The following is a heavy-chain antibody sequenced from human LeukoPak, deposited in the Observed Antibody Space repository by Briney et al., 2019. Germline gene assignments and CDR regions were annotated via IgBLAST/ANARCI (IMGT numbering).Heavy chain of an antibody. D-gene: IGHD4-17*01. J-gene: IGHJ4*02. CDR2: ISSSGSTI. CDR1: GFTLSDYY. CDR3: ARLYYGLTLDY. Sequence: GSLRLSCAASGFTLSDYYMSWIRQAPGKGLEWVSYISSSGSTIYYADSVKGRFTISRDNAKNSLYLRMNSLRAEDTAVYYCARLYYGLTLDYWGQGTLVTVSS. V-gene: IGHV3-11*01.